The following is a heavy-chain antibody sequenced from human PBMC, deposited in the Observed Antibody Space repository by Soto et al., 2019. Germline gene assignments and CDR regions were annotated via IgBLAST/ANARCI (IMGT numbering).Heavy chain of an antibody. J-gene: IGHJ6*02. CDR3: VREDDGGDRDYYGLDV. CDR1: GGSISSDHYH. D-gene: IGHD4-17*01. Sequence: QVQLQESGPGLVRPSQTLSLTCTVSGGSISSDHYHWTWIRQTPGKGLEWIGYIHYSGIVYYNPSLRSRVTLSVDTSKNLVSLKLSSVTAADTAVYFCVREDDGGDRDYYGLDVWGQGTTVTVSS. CDR2: IHYSGIV. V-gene: IGHV4-30-4*01.